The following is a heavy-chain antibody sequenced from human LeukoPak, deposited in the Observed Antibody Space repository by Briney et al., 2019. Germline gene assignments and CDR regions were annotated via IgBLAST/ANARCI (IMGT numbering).Heavy chain of an antibody. V-gene: IGHV1-24*01. D-gene: IGHD5/OR15-5a*01. CDR1: GYTLTELS. J-gene: IGHJ3*02. CDR3: ATDRLRVAAGGDAFDI. CDR2: FDPEDGET. Sequence: ASVKVSCKVSGYTLTELSMHWVRQAPGKGLEWMGGFDPEDGETIYAQKFQGRVTMTEDTSTDTAYMELSSLRSEDRAVYYCATDRLRVAAGGDAFDIWGQGTMVTVSS.